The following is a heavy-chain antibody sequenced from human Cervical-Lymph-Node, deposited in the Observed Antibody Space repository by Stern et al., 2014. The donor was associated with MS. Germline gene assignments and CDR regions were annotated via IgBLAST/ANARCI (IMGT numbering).Heavy chain of an antibody. Sequence: QLVQSGGGVVQPGRSLRLSCAASGFTFSNSGMHWVRQAPGKGLEWLALIWYDGTNKYYIDSVKGRFTISRDNSKNTRYLQMRSLRAEDTAVYYCARERGLHSGNYARYFDYWGQGTLVTVSS. CDR1: GFTFSNSG. CDR2: IWYDGTNK. J-gene: IGHJ4*02. D-gene: IGHD4-11*01. V-gene: IGHV3-33*01. CDR3: ARERGLHSGNYARYFDY.